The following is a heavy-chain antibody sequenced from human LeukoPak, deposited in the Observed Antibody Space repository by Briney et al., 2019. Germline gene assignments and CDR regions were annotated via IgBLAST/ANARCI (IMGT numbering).Heavy chain of an antibody. CDR3: ARGRLMVTGFDL. CDR2: ITPLFGSE. V-gene: IGHV1-69*05. CDR1: GGTFKNNA. D-gene: IGHD2-8*01. J-gene: IGHJ3*01. Sequence: SVKVSCKASGGTFKNNALNWVRQAPGQGLEWMGGITPLFGSEHYAQRFQGRVTITTDGSTSTAYMELSSLTSEDTAVYFCARGRLMVTGFDLWGQGTMVTVSS.